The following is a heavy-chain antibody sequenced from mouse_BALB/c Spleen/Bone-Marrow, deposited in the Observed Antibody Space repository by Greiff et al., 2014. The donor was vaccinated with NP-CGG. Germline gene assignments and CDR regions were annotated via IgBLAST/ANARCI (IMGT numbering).Heavy chain of an antibody. CDR3: AREITDARDY. J-gene: IGHJ4*01. D-gene: IGHD2-4*01. CDR1: GYAFTNYL. Sequence: VQLQQSGAELVRPGTSVKVSCKGSGYAFTNYLIEWVQQRPGQGLEWIGVINSGSGGTKYNEKFKGKATLTADKSSSTAYMQLSSLTSDDSAVYFCAREITDARDYWGQGTSGTVSS. V-gene: IGHV1-54*01. CDR2: INSGSGGT.